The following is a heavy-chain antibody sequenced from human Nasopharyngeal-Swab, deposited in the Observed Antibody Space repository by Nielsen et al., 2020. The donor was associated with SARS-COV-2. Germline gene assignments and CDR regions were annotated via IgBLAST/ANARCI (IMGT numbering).Heavy chain of an antibody. J-gene: IGHJ5*02. V-gene: IGHV4-59*12. CDR2: IYHSGST. Sequence: SETLSLTCTVSGGSISSYYWSWIRQPPGKGLEWIGYIYHSGSTNYNPSLKSRVTISIDTSKNQFSLKLSSVTAADTAVYFCAREDKGLLWFGELLLRWFDPWGQGTLVTVSS. CDR3: AREDKGLLWFGELLLRWFDP. D-gene: IGHD3-10*01. CDR1: GGSISSYY.